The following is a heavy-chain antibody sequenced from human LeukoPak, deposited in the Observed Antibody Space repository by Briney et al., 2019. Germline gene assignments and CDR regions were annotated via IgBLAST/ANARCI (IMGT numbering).Heavy chain of an antibody. CDR1: GFTFSSYW. Sequence: GGSLRLSCAASGFTFSSYWMSWVRQAPGKGLEWVANIKQDGSEKYYVDSVKGRFTISRDNAKNSLYLQMNSLRAEDTAVYYCARKRYSSINGGFDYWGQGTLVTVSS. V-gene: IGHV3-7*01. D-gene: IGHD6-13*01. J-gene: IGHJ4*02. CDR3: ARKRYSSINGGFDY. CDR2: IKQDGSEK.